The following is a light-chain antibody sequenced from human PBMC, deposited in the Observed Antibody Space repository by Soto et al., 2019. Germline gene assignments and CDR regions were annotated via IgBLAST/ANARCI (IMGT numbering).Light chain of an antibody. Sequence: QSALTQPPSASGFPGQSVTISCTGTSNDVGYYDYVSWYQQHPGEAPKLVIYEVTKRPSGVPDRVSASRSDNTAFLTVSGLRAEDEADYYCSSYAGSSNVFGTGTKLTVL. J-gene: IGLJ1*01. CDR2: EVT. CDR1: SNDVGYYDY. V-gene: IGLV2-8*01. CDR3: SSYAGSSNV.